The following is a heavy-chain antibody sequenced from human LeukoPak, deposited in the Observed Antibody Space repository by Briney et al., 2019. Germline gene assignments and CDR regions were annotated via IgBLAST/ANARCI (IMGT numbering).Heavy chain of an antibody. CDR3: ATRKSTVTSYYYYYYMDV. Sequence: PSETLSLTCTVSVVSISIISYYSGWTRPPPGKGLEWIVSIYYSGTTYYNPSPKSRVTISVDTSKNQFSLKLSSVTAADTAVYYCATRKSTVTSYYYYYYMDVWGKGTTVTVSS. V-gene: IGHV4-39*01. J-gene: IGHJ6*03. CDR2: IYYSGTT. D-gene: IGHD4-11*01. CDR1: VVSISIISYY.